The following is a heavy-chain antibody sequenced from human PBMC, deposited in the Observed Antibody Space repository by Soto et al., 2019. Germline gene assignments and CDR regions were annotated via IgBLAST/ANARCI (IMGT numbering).Heavy chain of an antibody. CDR2: IIPIFGTA. D-gene: IGHD1-26*01. J-gene: IGHJ5*02. V-gene: IGHV1-69*06. Sequence: QVQLVQSGAEVKKPGSSVKVSCKASGGTFSSYAISWVRQAPGQGLEWMGGIIPIFGTANYEQQFQGRVTIPEDNSTSTDYVELGSLRSEDTAVYCFAREVREDGWFGPLGQGTLVTVS. CDR3: AREVREDGWFGP. CDR1: GGTFSSYA.